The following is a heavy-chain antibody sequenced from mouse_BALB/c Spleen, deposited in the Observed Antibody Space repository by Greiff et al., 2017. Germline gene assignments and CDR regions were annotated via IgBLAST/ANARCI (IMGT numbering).Heavy chain of an antibody. CDR2: ISSGGSYT. J-gene: IGHJ2*01. CDR1: GFTFSSYA. CDR3: ARHITTAEDY. D-gene: IGHD1-1*01. V-gene: IGHV5-9-3*01. Sequence: VQLKESGGGLVKPGGSLKLSCAASGFTFSSYAMSWVRQTPEKRLEWVATISSGGSYTYYPDSVKGRFTISRDNAKNTLYLQMSSLRSEDTAMYYCARHITTAEDYWGQGTTLTVSS.